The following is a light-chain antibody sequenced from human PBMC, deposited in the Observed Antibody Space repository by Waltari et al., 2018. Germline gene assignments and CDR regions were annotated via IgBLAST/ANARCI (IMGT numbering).Light chain of an antibody. V-gene: IGKV4-1*01. CDR1: LSVLYSSTNKNY. CDR3: QQYYSTPPIT. CDR2: LAS. J-gene: IGKJ5*01. Sequence: DIVLTQSPDSLAVSLGERATINCKSSLSVLYSSTNKNYLAWYQQKPGQPPKLLIYLASTRESGVPDLFSGSVSGADFTHTISSLQAEDVAVYYCQQYYSTPPITFGQGTRLEIK.